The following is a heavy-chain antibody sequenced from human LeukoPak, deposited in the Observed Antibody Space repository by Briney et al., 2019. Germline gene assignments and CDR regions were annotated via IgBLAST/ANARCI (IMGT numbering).Heavy chain of an antibody. D-gene: IGHD6-19*01. J-gene: IGHJ4*02. CDR2: ISGYNGKT. Sequence: ASVKVSCKASGYSFTRYGVSWGRQAPGQGLGWLGWISGYNGKTNYAQNLQGRATLTIDTTMATAYMEVRSLRPGDTAAYYCARYDRAGSGWYQYWGQGTLVAVSA. CDR1: GYSFTRYG. CDR3: ARYDRAGSGWYQY. V-gene: IGHV1-18*01.